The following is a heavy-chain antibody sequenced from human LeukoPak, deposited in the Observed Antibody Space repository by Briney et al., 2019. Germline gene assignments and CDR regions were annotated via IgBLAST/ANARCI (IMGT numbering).Heavy chain of an antibody. Sequence: SETLSLTCTVSGGSISNSNYYWGWIRQPPGKGLEWIGSVYYSGSTYYNPSLKSRVTISVDTSKNHFSLKLSSVTAADTAVYYCAVQKTTVIPFDYWGQGTLVTVSS. CDR3: AVQKTTVIPFDY. CDR1: GGSISNSNYY. J-gene: IGHJ4*02. V-gene: IGHV4-39*07. D-gene: IGHD4-17*01. CDR2: VYYSGST.